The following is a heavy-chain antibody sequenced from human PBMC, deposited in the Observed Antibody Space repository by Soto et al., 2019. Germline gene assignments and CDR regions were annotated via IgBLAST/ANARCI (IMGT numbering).Heavy chain of an antibody. CDR1: GGSISSYY. V-gene: IGHV4-59*01. CDR3: ARGGKMATNNWFDP. Sequence: SETLSLTXTVSGGSISSYYWSWIRQPPGKGLEWIGYIYYSGSTNYNPSLKSRVTISVDTSKNQFSLKLSSVTAADTAVYYCARGGKMATNNWFDPWGQGTLVTVSS. D-gene: IGHD5-12*01. J-gene: IGHJ5*02. CDR2: IYYSGST.